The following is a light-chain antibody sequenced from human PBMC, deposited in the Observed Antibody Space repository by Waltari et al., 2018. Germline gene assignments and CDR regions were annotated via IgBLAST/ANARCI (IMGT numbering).Light chain of an antibody. J-gene: IGLJ2*01. CDR1: TSNIWAGYD. Sequence: QSVLTQPPSVSGAPGQRVSISCTGSTSNIWAGYDVHWYQQGPGKAPKLIIYGTNTRPLGVPDRFFGSQYGTSASLAIIGLQAEDEGDYYCQSYDTTLSVVFGGGTKLTVL. CDR3: QSYDTTLSVV. CDR2: GTN. V-gene: IGLV1-40*01.